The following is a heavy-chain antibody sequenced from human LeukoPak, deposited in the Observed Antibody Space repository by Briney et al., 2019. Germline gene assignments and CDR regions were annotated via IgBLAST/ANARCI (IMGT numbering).Heavy chain of an antibody. J-gene: IGHJ3*02. V-gene: IGHV3-66*01. CDR1: GFTVNNCY. CDR2: IYSYGTT. Sequence: GSLRLSCAASGFTVNNCYMSWVRQSPGKGLEWVSLIYSYGTTYYADSVKGRFTISRDSSKNTLYLQMDSLRAEDTAVYYCARDLQSDQVFDIWGQGTVVTVSS. CDR3: ARDLQSDQVFDI.